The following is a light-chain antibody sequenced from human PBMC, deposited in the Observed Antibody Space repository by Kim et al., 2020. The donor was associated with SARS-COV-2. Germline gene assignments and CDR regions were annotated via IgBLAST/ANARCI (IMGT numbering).Light chain of an antibody. CDR3: HQYGSSPET. CDR2: SAS. Sequence: ENVLTQSPGTLSLSPGERATLSCRASQTVSSNFLAWYRQKPGQPPRLLIYSASSRATGIPDRFSGSGSGTDFTLTISRLDPEDFAVYYCHQYGSSPETFGQGTKVDIK. V-gene: IGKV3-20*01. J-gene: IGKJ1*01. CDR1: QTVSSNF.